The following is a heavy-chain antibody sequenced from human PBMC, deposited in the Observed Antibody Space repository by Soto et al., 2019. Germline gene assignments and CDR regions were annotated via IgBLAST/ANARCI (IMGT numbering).Heavy chain of an antibody. J-gene: IGHJ4*02. CDR3: ARGLGERKKSFDY. D-gene: IGHD3-10*01. V-gene: IGHV4-39*07. CDR2: IYYSGST. CDR1: GGSISSSSYY. Sequence: SETLSLTCTASGGSISSSSYYWGWIRQPPGKGLEWIGNIYYSGSTYYSPSLKSRVTISVDTSKNQFSLNLSSVTAADTAVYYCARGLGERKKSFDYWGQGALVT.